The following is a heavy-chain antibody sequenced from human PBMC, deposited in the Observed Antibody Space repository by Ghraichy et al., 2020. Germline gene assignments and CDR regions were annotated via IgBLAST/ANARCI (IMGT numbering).Heavy chain of an antibody. CDR2: ISADDGTT. CDR1: GFTFSNYG. J-gene: IGHJ4*02. D-gene: IGHD3-22*01. CDR3: ARENYDSAAYYPTVDF. V-gene: IGHV1-18*01. Sequence: ASVKVSCKASGFTFSNYGFSWVRQAPGQGLEWIGWISADDGTTKYAQKFQGRVTMTSDTSTTTAYMELRSLRSDDTAVYFCARENYDSAAYYPTVDFWGQGTLVNLSS.